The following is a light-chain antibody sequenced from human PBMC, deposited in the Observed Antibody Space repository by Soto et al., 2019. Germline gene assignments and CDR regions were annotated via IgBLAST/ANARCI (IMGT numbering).Light chain of an antibody. J-gene: IGKJ3*01. Sequence: DIQMTQSPSTLSASVGDRLSITCRASQSITNWLAWYQQKPGEAPKLLIYKASSLQSEVPSRFSGSASGPEFTLTISSLQPDDFATYYCQQYHSYPFTFGPGTKVDIK. CDR2: KAS. CDR1: QSITNW. CDR3: QQYHSYPFT. V-gene: IGKV1-5*03.